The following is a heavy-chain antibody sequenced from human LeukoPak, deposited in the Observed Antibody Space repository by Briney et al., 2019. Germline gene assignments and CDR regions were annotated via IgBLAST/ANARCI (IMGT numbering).Heavy chain of an antibody. Sequence: PGRSLRLSCAASGFTFSTYAMHWVRQAPGKGLEWVAVISYDGSNKYYADSVKGRFTISGDNSKNTLYLQMNSLRAEDTAVYYCAKERYGYNGVDYWGQGTLVTVSS. CDR1: GFTFSTYA. CDR2: ISYDGSNK. CDR3: AKERYGYNGVDY. J-gene: IGHJ4*02. V-gene: IGHV3-30*18. D-gene: IGHD5-24*01.